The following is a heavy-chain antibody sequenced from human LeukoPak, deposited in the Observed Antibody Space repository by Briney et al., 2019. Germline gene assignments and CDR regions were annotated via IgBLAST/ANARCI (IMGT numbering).Heavy chain of an antibody. V-gene: IGHV3-21*01. J-gene: IGHJ4*02. Sequence: AGGSLRLSCAASGFIFSSWSMNWVRQAPGKGLEWVSSISSSSSYIYYADSVKGRFTISRDNAKNSLYLQMNSLRAEDTAVYYCARDNTIFGVVRYYFDYWGQGTLVTVSS. CDR3: ARDNTIFGVVRYYFDY. CDR1: GFIFSSWS. CDR2: ISSSSSYI. D-gene: IGHD3-3*01.